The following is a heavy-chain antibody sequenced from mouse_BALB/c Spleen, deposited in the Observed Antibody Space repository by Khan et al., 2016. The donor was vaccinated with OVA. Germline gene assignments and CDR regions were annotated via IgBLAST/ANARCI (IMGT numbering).Heavy chain of an antibody. CDR1: GYSLTRYG. CDR3: AGSKYLARY. Sequence: QVQLKESGPGLVAPSQSLSITCTVYGYSLTRYGVHWVRQPPGKGLEWLGLIWAGGSTNYNWALMSRLSISIDNSKSLVFLIMNSLQTDDTALYYCAGSKYLARYWGQGTTVTVSS. D-gene: IGHD3-3*01. J-gene: IGHJ2*01. CDR2: IWAGGST. V-gene: IGHV2-9*02.